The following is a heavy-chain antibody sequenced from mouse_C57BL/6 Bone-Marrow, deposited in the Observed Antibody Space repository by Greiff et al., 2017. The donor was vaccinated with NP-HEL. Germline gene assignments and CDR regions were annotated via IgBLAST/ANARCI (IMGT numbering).Heavy chain of an antibody. V-gene: IGHV1-19*01. CDR1: GYTFTDYY. J-gene: IGHJ2*01. Sequence: EVKLMESGPVLVKPGASVKMSCKASGYTFTDYYMNWVKQSHGKSLEWIGVINPYNGGTSYNQKFKGKATLTVDKSSSTAYMELNSLTSEDSAVYYCAREGPDYYGSSYYFDYWGQGTTLTVSS. CDR2: INPYNGGT. CDR3: AREGPDYYGSSYYFDY. D-gene: IGHD1-1*01.